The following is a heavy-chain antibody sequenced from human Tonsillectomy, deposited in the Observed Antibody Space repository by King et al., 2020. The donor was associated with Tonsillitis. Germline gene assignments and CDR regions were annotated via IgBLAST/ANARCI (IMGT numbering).Heavy chain of an antibody. CDR2: IYNSGST. Sequence: HVQLQESGPGLVKPSQTLSLTCVVSGGSISSGSYSWSWIRQPPGKGLEWIGYIYNSGSTNYNPSLKSRVTISVDTSKNQFSLKLSSVTAADTAVYYCARDPEYYYYAMDVWGQGTTVTVSS. J-gene: IGHJ6*02. CDR1: GGSISSGSYS. CDR3: ARDPEYYYYAMDV. V-gene: IGHV4-30-4*07.